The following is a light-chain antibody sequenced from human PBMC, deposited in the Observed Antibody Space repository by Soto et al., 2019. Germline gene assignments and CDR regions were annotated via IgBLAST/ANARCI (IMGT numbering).Light chain of an antibody. Sequence: EIVLTQSPATLSLSPGETATLSCRASQSVRNYFAWYQQKPGQAPRLLIYDASNRATGIPARFSGSGSVTDFTLTISSLEPQDFAVYYCQQRSNWPPYTFGQGTKLEIK. CDR2: DAS. CDR1: QSVRNY. V-gene: IGKV3-11*01. J-gene: IGKJ2*01. CDR3: QQRSNWPPYT.